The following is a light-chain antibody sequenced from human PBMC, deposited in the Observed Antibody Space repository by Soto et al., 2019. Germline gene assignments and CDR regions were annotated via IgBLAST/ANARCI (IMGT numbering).Light chain of an antibody. CDR3: QQLHGYPIT. CDR1: QGIDTS. CDR2: AAS. Sequence: ILLTQSPSSLSASVGDRVTITCRASQGIDTSLAWYQQKPGKAPKLLIYAASNFQSGVPSRFSGSGSGTHFTLTSSSLQPEDFATYYCQQLHGYPITFGQGTRLE. V-gene: IGKV1-9*01. J-gene: IGKJ5*01.